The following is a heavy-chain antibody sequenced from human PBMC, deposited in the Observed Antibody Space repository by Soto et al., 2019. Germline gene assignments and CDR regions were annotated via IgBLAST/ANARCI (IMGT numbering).Heavy chain of an antibody. J-gene: IGHJ4*02. CDR1: GFTFGDYA. CDR2: IRSKAYGGTT. Sequence: PGGSLRLSCTASGFTFGDYAMSWVRQAPGKGLEWGGFIRSKAYGGTTEYAASVKGRFTISRDDSKSIAYLQMNSLKTEDTAVYYCTRNGDYVWGSYRKPYYFDYWGQGTLATVSS. V-gene: IGHV3-49*04. CDR3: TRNGDYVWGSYRKPYYFDY. D-gene: IGHD3-16*02.